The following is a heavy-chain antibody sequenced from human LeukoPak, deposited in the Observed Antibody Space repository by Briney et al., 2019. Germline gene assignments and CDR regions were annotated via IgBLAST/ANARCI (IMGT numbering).Heavy chain of an antibody. V-gene: IGHV1-69*13. CDR1: GGTFSSYA. CDR3: ARDTLYCSGGSCYSGFDY. D-gene: IGHD2-15*01. J-gene: IGHJ4*02. Sequence: ASVKVSCKASGGTFSSYAISWVRQAPGQGLEWMGGIIPIFGTANYAQKFQGRVTITADESTSTAYMELSSLRSEDTAVYYCARDTLYCSGGSCYSGFDYWGQGTLVTVPS. CDR2: IIPIFGTA.